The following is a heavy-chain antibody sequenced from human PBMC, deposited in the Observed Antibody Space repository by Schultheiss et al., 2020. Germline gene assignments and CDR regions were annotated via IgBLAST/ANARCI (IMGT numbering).Heavy chain of an antibody. Sequence: SETLSLTCAVYGGSFSGYYWSWIRQPPGKGLEWIGYIYYSGTTFYKSSLKSRVTISVDTSTNQFSLKLSSVTAADTAVYYCARQLWFGELSYYYYYGMDVWGEGATVTVAA. J-gene: IGHJ6*04. CDR1: GGSFSGYY. D-gene: IGHD3-10*01. CDR2: IYYSGTT. CDR3: ARQLWFGELSYYYYYGMDV. V-gene: IGHV4-34*01.